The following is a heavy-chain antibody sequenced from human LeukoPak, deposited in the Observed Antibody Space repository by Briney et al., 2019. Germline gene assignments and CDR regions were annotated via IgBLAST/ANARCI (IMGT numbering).Heavy chain of an antibody. D-gene: IGHD3-10*01. J-gene: IGHJ5*02. V-gene: IGHV5-10-1*01. Sequence: GESLKISCKASGYSFTSYWISWVRQMLGEGLEWMGRIDPSDSDTNYSPSFQGHVTMSADKSISTAYLQWSSLKASDTAMYFCARHVNWRSGQSWFDPWGQGTLVTVSS. CDR2: IDPSDSDT. CDR3: ARHVNWRSGQSWFDP. CDR1: GYSFTSYW.